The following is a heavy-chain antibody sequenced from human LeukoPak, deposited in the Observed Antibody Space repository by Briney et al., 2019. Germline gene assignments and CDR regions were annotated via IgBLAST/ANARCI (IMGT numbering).Heavy chain of an antibody. CDR2: IYYSGST. CDR3: ARDGIAAADTGGDYFDY. V-gene: IGHV4-59*01. Sequence: SETLSLTCTVSGGSISSYYWSWIRQPPGKGLEWIGYIYYSGSTNYNPSLKSRVTISVDTSKNQFSLKLSSVTAADTAVYYCARDGIAAADTGGDYFDYWGQGTLVTVSS. J-gene: IGHJ4*02. CDR1: GGSISSYY. D-gene: IGHD6-13*01.